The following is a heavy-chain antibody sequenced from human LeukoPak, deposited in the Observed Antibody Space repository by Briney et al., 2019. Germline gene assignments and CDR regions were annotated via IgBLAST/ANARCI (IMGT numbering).Heavy chain of an antibody. D-gene: IGHD3-22*01. CDR2: INAGNGNT. J-gene: IGHJ6*02. CDR1: GYTFTSYA. Sequence: ASVKVSFKASGYTFTSYAMHWVRQAPGQRLEWMGWINAGNGNTKYSQKFQGRVTITRDTSASTAYMELSSLRSEDTAVYYCARVTMMDYGMDVWGQGTTVTVSS. V-gene: IGHV1-3*01. CDR3: ARVTMMDYGMDV.